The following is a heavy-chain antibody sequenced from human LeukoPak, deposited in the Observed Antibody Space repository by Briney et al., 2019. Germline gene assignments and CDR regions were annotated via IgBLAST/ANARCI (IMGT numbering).Heavy chain of an antibody. CDR2: ISSSSSYI. CDR3: TRGWGGFDY. J-gene: IGHJ4*02. D-gene: IGHD7-27*01. CDR1: DFTFTTYA. Sequence: GGSLRLSCAASDFTFTTYAMTWVRQAPGKGLEWVSSISSSSSYIYYADSVKGRFTISRDNAKNSLYLQMNSLRAEDTAVYYCTRGWGGFDYWGQGTLVTVSS. V-gene: IGHV3-21*01.